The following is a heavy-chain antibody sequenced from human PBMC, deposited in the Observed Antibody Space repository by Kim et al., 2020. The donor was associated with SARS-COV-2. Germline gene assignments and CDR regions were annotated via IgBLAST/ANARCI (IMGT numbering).Heavy chain of an antibody. D-gene: IGHD3-16*02. CDR2: INHSGST. CDR3: ARGRHYVWGSYRQNWFDP. V-gene: IGHV4-34*01. J-gene: IGHJ5*02. Sequence: SETLSLTCAVYGGSFSGYYWSWIRQPPGKGLEWIGEINHSGSTNYNPSLKSRVTISVDTSKNQFSLKLSSVTAADTAVYYCARGRHYVWGSYRQNWFDPWGQGTLVTVSS. CDR1: GGSFSGYY.